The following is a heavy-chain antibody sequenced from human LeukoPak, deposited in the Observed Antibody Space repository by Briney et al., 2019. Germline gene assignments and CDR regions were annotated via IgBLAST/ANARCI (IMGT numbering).Heavy chain of an antibody. J-gene: IGHJ4*02. Sequence: SETLSLTCTVSGGSISSSSYYWGWIRQPPGKGLEWIGSIYYSGSTYYNPSLKSRVTISVDTSKNQFSLKLSSVTAADTAVYYCARPLYYDILTGYSYWGQGTLVTVSS. CDR3: ARPLYYDILTGYSY. D-gene: IGHD3-9*01. V-gene: IGHV4-39*07. CDR1: GGSISSSSYY. CDR2: IYYSGST.